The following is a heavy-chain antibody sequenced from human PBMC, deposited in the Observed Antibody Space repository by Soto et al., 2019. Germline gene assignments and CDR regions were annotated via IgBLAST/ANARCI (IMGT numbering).Heavy chain of an antibody. V-gene: IGHV1-18*01. CDR1: GYTFTSYG. CDR3: ARRPSSSWYYYFDY. J-gene: IGHJ4*02. Sequence: GASVKVSCKASGYTFTSYGISWVRQAPGQGLEWMGWISAYNGNTNYAQKLQGRVTMTTDTSTSTAYMELRSLRSDDTAVYYCARRPSSSWYYYFDYWGRGTLVTVSS. D-gene: IGHD6-13*01. CDR2: ISAYNGNT.